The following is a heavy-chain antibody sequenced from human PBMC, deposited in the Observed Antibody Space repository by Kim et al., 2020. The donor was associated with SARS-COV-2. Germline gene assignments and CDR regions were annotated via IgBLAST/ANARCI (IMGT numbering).Heavy chain of an antibody. CDR2: I. J-gene: IGHJ4*02. D-gene: IGHD6-19*01. V-gene: IGHV3-21*01. CDR1: GFTFSSYS. CDR3: ARVANSSFDY. Sequence: GGSLRLSCAASGFTFSSYSMNWVRQAPGKGLEWVSSIYYADSVKGRFTLSRDNAKNSLYLQMNSLRAEDTAGYYCARVANSSFDYWGQGTLVTVSS.